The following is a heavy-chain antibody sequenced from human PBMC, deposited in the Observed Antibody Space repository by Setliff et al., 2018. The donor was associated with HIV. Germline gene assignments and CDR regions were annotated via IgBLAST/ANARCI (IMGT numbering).Heavy chain of an antibody. J-gene: IGHJ6*02. V-gene: IGHV3-13*01. CDR2: IGTGGDT. Sequence: PGGSLRLSCAASGFSFSTYGMHWVRQAPGKGLEWVSAIGTGGDTYYADSVKGRFTISRENAKNSLYLQMNNVRAGDTAVYYCTRELNGHTSSHYYFGLDVWGQGTTVTVSS. CDR1: GFSFSTYG. D-gene: IGHD6-6*01. CDR3: TRELNGHTSSHYYFGLDV.